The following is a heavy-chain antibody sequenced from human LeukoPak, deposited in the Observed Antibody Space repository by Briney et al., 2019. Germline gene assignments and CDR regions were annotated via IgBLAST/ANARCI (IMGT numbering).Heavy chain of an antibody. Sequence: SGGSLRLSCAGSGFIVSSNYMSWVRQAPGKGLEWVSSIGISSNKIYYADSVKGRFIISRDNAKNSVYLQMNNLRAEDTAVYYCAKEEGVVILSWGQGTLVTVSS. V-gene: IGHV3-21*04. CDR2: IGISSNKI. CDR1: GFIVSSNY. D-gene: IGHD3-3*01. CDR3: AKEEGVVILS. J-gene: IGHJ4*02.